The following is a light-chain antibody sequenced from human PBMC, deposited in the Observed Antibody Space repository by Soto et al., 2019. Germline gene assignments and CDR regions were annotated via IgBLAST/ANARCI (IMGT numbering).Light chain of an antibody. CDR2: GAS. CDR3: QQYGNSPQT. CDR1: QSVNSSY. J-gene: IGKJ1*01. V-gene: IGKV3-20*01. Sequence: EIVLTQSPGTLSLSPGERVTLSCRASQSVNSSYLAWYQHKPGQAPRLLIYGASTRATGIPDRFSGSGSGTDFTLTIASLEPGDFAVYYCQQYGNSPQTFGQGTKGDI.